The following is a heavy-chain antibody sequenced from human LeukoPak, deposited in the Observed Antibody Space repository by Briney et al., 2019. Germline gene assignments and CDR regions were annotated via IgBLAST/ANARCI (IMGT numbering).Heavy chain of an antibody. D-gene: IGHD1-1*01. CDR3: AKAGISHGEYFQH. CDR2: IYHSGST. Sequence: SETLSLTCTVSGYSISSGYYWGWIRQPPGKGLEWIGSIYHSGSTYYNPSLKSRVTISVDTSKNQFSLKLSSVTAADTAVYYCAKAGISHGEYFQHWGQGTLVTVSS. CDR1: GYSISSGYY. J-gene: IGHJ1*01. V-gene: IGHV4-38-2*02.